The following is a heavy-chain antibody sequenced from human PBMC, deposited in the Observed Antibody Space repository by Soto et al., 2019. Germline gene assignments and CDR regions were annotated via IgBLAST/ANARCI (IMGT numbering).Heavy chain of an antibody. V-gene: IGHV4-30-4*01. CDR3: ARHRDYYDSSGYYENWFDP. Sequence: SETLSLTCTVSGDSISSGDYYWSWIRQPPGKGLEWIGCIYYSGNTYYNPSLKRRFSIPVDTSKNQFSLQLSSVTVADTAVYYCARHRDYYDSSGYYENWFDPWGQGTLVTVSS. CDR2: IYYSGNT. CDR1: GDSISSGDYY. J-gene: IGHJ5*02. D-gene: IGHD3-22*01.